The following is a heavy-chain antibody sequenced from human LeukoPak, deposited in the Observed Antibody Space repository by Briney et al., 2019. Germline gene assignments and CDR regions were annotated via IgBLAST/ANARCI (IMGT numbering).Heavy chain of an antibody. D-gene: IGHD3-10*01. CDR1: GFTFDDYA. J-gene: IGHJ2*01. CDR3: AMLAATTQIYYYGSGSNWYFDL. CDR2: ISWNSGSI. Sequence: PGGSLRLSCAASGFTFDDYAMHWVRQAPGKGLEWVSGISWNSGSIGYADSVKGRFTISRDNAKNSLYLQMNSLRAEDTALYYCAMLAATTQIYYYGSGSNWYFDLWGRGTLVTVSS. V-gene: IGHV3-9*01.